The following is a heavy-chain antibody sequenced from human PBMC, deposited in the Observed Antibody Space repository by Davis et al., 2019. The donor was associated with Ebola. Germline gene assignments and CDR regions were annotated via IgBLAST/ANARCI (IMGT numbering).Heavy chain of an antibody. D-gene: IGHD1-26*01. CDR1: GFTFGSYA. CDR2: LWYDENEK. V-gene: IGHV3-33*01. CDR3: ARDLSPGISGSYPDY. Sequence: GESLKISCAASGFTFGSYAIHWVRQAPGKGLEWVAVLWYDENEKYYGDSVKGRFTISRDNSKNTLYLQMGSLRAEDMAVYYCARDLSPGISGSYPDYWGQGTLVTVSS. J-gene: IGHJ4*02.